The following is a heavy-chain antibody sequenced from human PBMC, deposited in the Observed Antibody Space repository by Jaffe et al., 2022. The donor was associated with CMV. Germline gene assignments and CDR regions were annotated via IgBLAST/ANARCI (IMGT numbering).Heavy chain of an antibody. Sequence: QVQLQESGPGLVKPSETLSLTCTVSGGPISSHYWSWIRQPPGKGLEWIGYMYSSGSINYNPSLKSRLIISSDTSNNQFSLKLSSVTAADTAVYYCARIYSESYWGPSPNGAFDIWGQGTMVTVSS. CDR3: ARIYSESYWGPSPNGAFDI. J-gene: IGHJ3*02. CDR1: GGPISSHY. V-gene: IGHV4-59*11. CDR2: MYSSGSI. D-gene: IGHD1-26*01.